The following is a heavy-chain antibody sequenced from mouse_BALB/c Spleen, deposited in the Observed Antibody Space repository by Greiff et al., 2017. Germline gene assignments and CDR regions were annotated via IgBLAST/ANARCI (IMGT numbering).Heavy chain of an antibody. J-gene: IGHJ1*01. CDR2: INPYNGGT. V-gene: IGHV1-18*01. CDR3: ARGGSSGRYWYFDV. Sequence: VQLQQSGPELVKPGASMKISCKASGYSFTGYTMNWVKQSHGKTLEWIGLINPYNGGTSYNQKFKGKATLTVDKSSSTAYMELLSLTSEDSAVYYCARGGSSGRYWYFDVWGAGTTVTVSS. CDR1: GYSFTGYT. D-gene: IGHD1-1*01.